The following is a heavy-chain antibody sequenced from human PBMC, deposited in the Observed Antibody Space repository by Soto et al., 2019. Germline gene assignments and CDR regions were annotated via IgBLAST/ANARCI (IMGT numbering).Heavy chain of an antibody. CDR2: ISYDGSNK. V-gene: IGHV3-30*18. Sequence: QVQLVESGGGVVQPGRSLRLSCGASGFTFSSYGMHWVRQAPGKGLEWVAVISYDGSNKYYADSVKGRFTISRDNSKNTLYLQMNSLRAEDTAVYYCAKDKGWSYSWDYWGQGTLVTVSS. J-gene: IGHJ4*02. CDR1: GFTFSSYG. D-gene: IGHD1-26*01. CDR3: AKDKGWSYSWDY.